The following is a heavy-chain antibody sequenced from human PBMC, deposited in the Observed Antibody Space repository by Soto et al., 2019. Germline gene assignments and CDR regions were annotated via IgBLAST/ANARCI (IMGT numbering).Heavy chain of an antibody. CDR2: IYYSGST. CDR3: ARQSIAARPSLYYYYGMDV. J-gene: IGHJ6*02. Sequence: SETLSLTCTVSGGSISSGGYYWSWIRHPPGKGLEWIGYIYYSGSTYYNPSLKSRVTISVDTSKNQFSLKLSSVTAADTVVYYCARQSIAARPSLYYYYGMDVWGQGTTVTVSS. D-gene: IGHD6-6*01. V-gene: IGHV4-30-4*01. CDR1: GGSISSGGYY.